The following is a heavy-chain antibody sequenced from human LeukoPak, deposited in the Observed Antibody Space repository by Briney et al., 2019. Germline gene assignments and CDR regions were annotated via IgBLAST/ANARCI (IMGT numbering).Heavy chain of an antibody. J-gene: IGHJ6*02. CDR3: ARGGSGSYYFVYYYYGMDV. CDR1: GYTFTSYY. Sequence: ASVKVSCKASGYTFTSYYMHWVRQAPGQGLEWMGIINPSGGSTSYAQKFQGRVTMTRDMSTSTVYMELSSLRSEDTAVYYCARGGSGSYYFVYYYYGMDVWGQGATVTVSS. D-gene: IGHD1-26*01. CDR2: INPSGGST. V-gene: IGHV1-46*01.